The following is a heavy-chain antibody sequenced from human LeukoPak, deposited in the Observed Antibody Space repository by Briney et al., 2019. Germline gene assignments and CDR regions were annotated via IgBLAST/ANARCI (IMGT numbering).Heavy chain of an antibody. CDR1: GFTFDDYA. CDR3: AFSYYDSSRYPLQTYYYGMDV. D-gene: IGHD3-22*01. Sequence: PGGSVRLSCAASGFTFDDYAMHWVRQAPGKGLEWVSLISGDGGNNYYADYVKGRFNISRDNSKNSLYLQMNSLRTEDTALYYCAFSYYDSSRYPLQTYYYGMDVWGQGTTVTVSS. V-gene: IGHV3-43*02. CDR2: ISGDGGNN. J-gene: IGHJ6*02.